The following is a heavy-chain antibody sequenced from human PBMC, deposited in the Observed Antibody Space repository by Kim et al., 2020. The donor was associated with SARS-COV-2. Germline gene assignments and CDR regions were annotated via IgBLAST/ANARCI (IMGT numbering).Heavy chain of an antibody. CDR2: ISWNSGSI. CDR3: AKDYSSRIAVAGPYFDY. Sequence: GGSLRLSCAASGFTFGGYAMHWVRQAPGKGLEWVSGISWNSGSIGYADSVKGRFTISRDNAKNSLYLQMNSLRAEDTALYYCAKDYSSRIAVAGPYFDYWGQGALVTVSS. CDR1: GFTFGGYA. D-gene: IGHD6-19*01. J-gene: IGHJ4*02. V-gene: IGHV3-9*01.